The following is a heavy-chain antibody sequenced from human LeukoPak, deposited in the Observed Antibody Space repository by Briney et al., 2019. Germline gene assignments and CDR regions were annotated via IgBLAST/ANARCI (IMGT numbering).Heavy chain of an antibody. CDR2: ISYDGSNK. V-gene: IGHV3-30*01. J-gene: IGHJ1*01. CDR1: GFTFSSYA. D-gene: IGHD6-13*01. CDR3: ASSPQAEFQH. Sequence: GRSLRLSCAASGFTFSSYAMHWVRQVPGKGLEWVAVISYDGSNKYYADSVKGRFTISRDNSKNTLYLQMNSLRAEDTAVYYCASSPQAEFQHWGQGTLVTVSS.